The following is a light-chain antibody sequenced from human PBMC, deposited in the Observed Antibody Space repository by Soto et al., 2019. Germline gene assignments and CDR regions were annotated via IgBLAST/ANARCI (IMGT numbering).Light chain of an antibody. Sequence: EIVLTQSPATLSLSPGERATLSCRASQSVSSYLAWYQQQPGQAPRLLIYDASNMATGIPARFSGSGSGTDFTLTISSLEPEDFAVYYCQQRSNWPWTFGQGTKVEIK. J-gene: IGKJ1*01. CDR2: DAS. CDR3: QQRSNWPWT. CDR1: QSVSSY. V-gene: IGKV3-11*01.